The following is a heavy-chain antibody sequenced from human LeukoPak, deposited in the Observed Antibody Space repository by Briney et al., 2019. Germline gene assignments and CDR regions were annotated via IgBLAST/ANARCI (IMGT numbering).Heavy chain of an antibody. CDR2: IYYSGST. V-gene: IGHV4-31*03. CDR3: ARQIVGANPFDY. CDR1: GGSISSGGYY. D-gene: IGHD1-26*01. J-gene: IGHJ4*02. Sequence: SQTLSLTCTVSGGSISSGGYYWSWIRQHPGKGLEWIGYIYYSGSTYYNPSLKSRVTISVDTSKNQFSLKLSSVTAADTAVYYCARQIVGANPFDYWGQGTLVTVSS.